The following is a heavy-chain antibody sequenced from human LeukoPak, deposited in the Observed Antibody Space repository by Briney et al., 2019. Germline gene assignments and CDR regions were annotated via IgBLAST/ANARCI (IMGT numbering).Heavy chain of an antibody. D-gene: IGHD3-3*01. CDR2: IFRSGST. V-gene: IGHV4-38-2*01. CDR3: ARGRRYDFWSGSYYFDY. Sequence: PSETLSLTCAVSGYSISSGFYWGWIRQPPGKGLEWIGSIFRSGSTYYNPSLKSRVTISVDTSKNQFSLKLTSVTAADTAVYYCARGRRYDFWSGSYYFDYWGQGTLVTVSS. J-gene: IGHJ4*02. CDR1: GYSISSGFY.